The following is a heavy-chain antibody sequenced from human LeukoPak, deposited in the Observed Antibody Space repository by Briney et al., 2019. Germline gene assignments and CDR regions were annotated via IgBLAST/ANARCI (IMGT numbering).Heavy chain of an antibody. CDR1: GGSISSYY. CDR2: IYTSGST. Sequence: SETLSLTCTVSGGSISSYYWSWIRQPAGKGLEWIGRIYTSGSTNYNPSLKSRVTMSVDTSKNQFSLKLSSVTAADTAVYYCARDWVTMVRRVTHNWFDPWGQGTLVTVSS. D-gene: IGHD3-10*01. J-gene: IGHJ5*02. CDR3: ARDWVTMVRRVTHNWFDP. V-gene: IGHV4-4*07.